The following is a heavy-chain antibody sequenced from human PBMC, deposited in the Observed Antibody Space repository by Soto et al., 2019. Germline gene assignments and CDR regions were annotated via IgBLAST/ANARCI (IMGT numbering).Heavy chain of an antibody. CDR1: GFTFNSYV. CDR2: ISRSGRGSA. V-gene: IGHV3-23*01. CDR3: ARGRYLDSSDYWVANLPFDH. J-gene: IGHJ4*02. Sequence: EVQLLESGGALVQPGGSLRLSCAASGFTFNSYVMTWVRQAPGEGLEWVSSISRSGRGSAYYADSVKGRFTISRDNSENTLFLQMNNLRDEDTALYYCARGRYLDSSDYWVANLPFDHWGWEPWSPSPQ. D-gene: IGHD3-22*01.